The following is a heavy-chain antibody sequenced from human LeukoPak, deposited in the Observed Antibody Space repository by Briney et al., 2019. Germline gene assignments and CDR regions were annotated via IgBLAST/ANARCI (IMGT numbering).Heavy chain of an antibody. CDR1: GGSFSGYY. CDR3: ARGIRITMVRGVIPTPVNWFDP. Sequence: SETLFLTCAVYGGSFSGYYWSWIRQPPGKGLEWIGEINHSGSTNYNPSLKSRVTISVDTSKNQFSLKLSSVTAADTAVYYCARGIRITMVRGVIPTPVNWFDPWGQGTLVTVSS. CDR2: INHSGST. V-gene: IGHV4-34*01. J-gene: IGHJ5*02. D-gene: IGHD3-10*01.